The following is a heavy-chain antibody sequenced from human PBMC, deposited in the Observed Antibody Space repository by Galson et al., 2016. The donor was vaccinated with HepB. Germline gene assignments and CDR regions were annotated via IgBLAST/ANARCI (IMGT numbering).Heavy chain of an antibody. CDR2: IIPMFGPP. Sequence: SVKVSCKASGGTFSSFAINWVRQAPGQGLEWMGGIIPMFGPPNYAPKFRGRVTVTADESTTTAYMELISLRSQDTAVYYCASHTRGQYDSGRYEFNYWGQGTLVTVSS. D-gene: IGHD3-10*01. V-gene: IGHV1-69*13. CDR1: GGTFSSFA. J-gene: IGHJ4*02. CDR3: ASHTRGQYDSGRYEFNY.